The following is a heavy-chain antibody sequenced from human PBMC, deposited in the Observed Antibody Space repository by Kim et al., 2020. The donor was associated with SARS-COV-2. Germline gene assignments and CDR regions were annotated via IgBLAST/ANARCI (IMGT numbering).Heavy chain of an antibody. J-gene: IGHJ5*02. CDR2: IWYDGSNK. Sequence: GGSLRLSCAASGFTFSSYGMHWVRQAPGKGLEWVAVIWYDGSNKYYADSVKGRFTISRDNSKNTLYLQMNSLRAEDTAVYYCAREQENKNCGGDCYWFDPWGQGTLVTVSS. CDR1: GFTFSSYG. D-gene: IGHD2-21*02. V-gene: IGHV3-33*01. CDR3: AREQENKNCGGDCYWFDP.